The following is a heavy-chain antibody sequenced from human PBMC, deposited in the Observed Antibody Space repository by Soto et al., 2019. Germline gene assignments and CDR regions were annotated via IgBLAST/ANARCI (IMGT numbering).Heavy chain of an antibody. V-gene: IGHV4-30-4*01. CDR3: AREEWIQLWHTPALDAFDI. J-gene: IGHJ3*02. Sequence: QVQLQESGPGLVKPSQTLSLTCTVSGGSISSGDYYWSWIRQPPGKGLEWIGYIYYSGSTYYNPSLKSRVTISVDTSKNQFSLKLSSVTAADTAVYYCAREEWIQLWHTPALDAFDIWGQGTMVTVSS. CDR1: GGSISSGDYY. CDR2: IYYSGST. D-gene: IGHD5-18*01.